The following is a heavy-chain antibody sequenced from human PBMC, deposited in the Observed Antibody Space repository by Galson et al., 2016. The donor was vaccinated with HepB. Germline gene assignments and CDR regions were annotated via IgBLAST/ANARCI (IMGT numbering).Heavy chain of an antibody. CDR3: TRDLLRWQILRYADF. J-gene: IGHJ4*02. Sequence: SLRLSCAAFRFSVSDAWMTWVRQAPGKGLEWVGRIKSTSDGGTIDYAAPVKGRFTISRDDSENTLYLQTNSLKTEDTAIYYCTRDLLRWQILRYADFWGQGTLVTVSS. D-gene: IGHD3-16*01. CDR1: RFSVSDAW. CDR2: IKSTSDGGTI. V-gene: IGHV3-15*01.